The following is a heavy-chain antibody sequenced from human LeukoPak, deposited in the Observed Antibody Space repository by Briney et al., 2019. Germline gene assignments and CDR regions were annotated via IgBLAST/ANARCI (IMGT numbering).Heavy chain of an antibody. D-gene: IGHD1-7*01. CDR1: GYTLTELS. Sequence: GASVKVSCKVSGYTLTELSMHWVRQAPGKGLEWMGGFDPEDGETIYAQKFQGRVTMTEDTSTDTAYMELSSLRSEDTAVYYCASVRYNWNYERYFDYWGQGTLVTVSS. CDR2: FDPEDGET. J-gene: IGHJ4*02. V-gene: IGHV1-24*01. CDR3: ASVRYNWNYERYFDY.